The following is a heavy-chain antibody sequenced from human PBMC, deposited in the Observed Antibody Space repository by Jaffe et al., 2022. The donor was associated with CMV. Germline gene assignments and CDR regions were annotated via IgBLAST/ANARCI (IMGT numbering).Heavy chain of an antibody. V-gene: IGHV3-33*08. J-gene: IGHJ4*02. CDR3: ARDAGGYYSAFDY. CDR1: GFTFSSYG. Sequence: QVQLVESGGGVVQPGRSLRLSCAASGFTFSSYGMHWVRQAPGKGLEWVAVIWYDGSNKYYADSVKGRFTISRDNSKNTLYLQMNSLRAEDTAVYYCARDAGGYYSAFDYWGQGTLVTVSS. D-gene: IGHD3-3*01. CDR2: IWYDGSNK.